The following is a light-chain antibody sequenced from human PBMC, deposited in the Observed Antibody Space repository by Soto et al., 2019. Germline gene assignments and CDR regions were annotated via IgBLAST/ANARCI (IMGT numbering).Light chain of an antibody. J-gene: IGLJ1*01. V-gene: IGLV2-11*01. CDR3: CSYAGNDTYV. Sequence: QSALTQPRSVSGSPGQSVTISCTGTSSDVGGYNYVSWYQQNPGKAPKLMIHDVTKRPSGVPDRFSGSKSGNTASLTISGLQAEEEADYYCCSYAGNDTYVFGTGTKLTVL. CDR1: SSDVGGYNY. CDR2: DVT.